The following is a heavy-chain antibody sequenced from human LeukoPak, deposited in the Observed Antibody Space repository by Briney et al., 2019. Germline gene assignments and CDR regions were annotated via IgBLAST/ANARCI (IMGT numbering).Heavy chain of an antibody. CDR1: GYSFTSYR. CDR2: IYPGDSDT. D-gene: IGHD6-13*01. CDR3: ARSRVGGIAAAGTDYYYMDV. V-gene: IGHV5-51*01. Sequence: GESLKISCKGSGYSFTSYRIGWVRQLPGKGLEWMGIIYPGDSDTRYSPSFQGQVTISADKSISTAYLQWSSLKASDTAMYYCARSRVGGIAAAGTDYYYMDVWGKGTTVTVSS. J-gene: IGHJ6*03.